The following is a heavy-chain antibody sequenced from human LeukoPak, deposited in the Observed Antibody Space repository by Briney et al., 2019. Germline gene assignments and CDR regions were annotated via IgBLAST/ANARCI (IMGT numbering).Heavy chain of an antibody. D-gene: IGHD3-22*01. J-gene: IGHJ5*02. Sequence: KSSETLSLTRAGSGDSISSSAYSWTWIRQPPGKVLEWFGYIYHNGSTFYNPSLKSRVTISLDRSKNQFSLQLRSMIAADTAVYYCARGINYYDSGGYYRDWFDPWGQGTLVTVSS. CDR1: GDSISSSAYS. CDR3: ARGINYYDSGGYYRDWFDP. V-gene: IGHV4-30-2*01. CDR2: IYHNGST.